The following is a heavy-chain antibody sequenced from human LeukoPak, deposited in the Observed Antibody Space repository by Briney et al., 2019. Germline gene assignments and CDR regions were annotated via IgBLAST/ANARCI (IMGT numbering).Heavy chain of an antibody. D-gene: IGHD1-26*01. CDR1: GGSFSGYY. V-gene: IGHV4-34*01. Sequence: SETLSLTCAVYGGSFSGYYWSWIRQPPGKGLEWIGDINHSGSTNYNPSLKSRVTISVDTSKNQFSLKLSSVTAADTAVYYCARLRGSYRSNFDYWGQGTLVTVSS. CDR3: ARLRGSYRSNFDY. CDR2: INHSGST. J-gene: IGHJ4*02.